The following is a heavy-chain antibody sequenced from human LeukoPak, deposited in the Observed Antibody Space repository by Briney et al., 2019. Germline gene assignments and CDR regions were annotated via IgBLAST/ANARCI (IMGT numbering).Heavy chain of an antibody. CDR3: ARAARSGYYYYYYYMDV. CDR1: GGTFSSYA. J-gene: IGHJ6*03. Sequence: SVKVTCKASGGTFSSYAISWVRQAPGQGLEWMGGIIPIFGTANYAQKFQGRVTITADESTSTAYMELSSLRSEDTAVYYCARAARSGYYYYYYYMDVWGKGTTVTVSS. V-gene: IGHV1-69*13. D-gene: IGHD3-3*01. CDR2: IIPIFGTA.